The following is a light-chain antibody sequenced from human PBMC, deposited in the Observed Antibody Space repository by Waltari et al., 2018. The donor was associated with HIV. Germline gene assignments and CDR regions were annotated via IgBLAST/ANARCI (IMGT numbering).Light chain of an antibody. CDR1: RSNIGAGYF. CDR2: SEI. J-gene: IGLJ2*01. V-gene: IGLV1-40*01. Sequence: QSALTQPPSVSGAPGQRVTISCTGNRSNIGAGYFVHWYQHLPGTAPKLRVYSEINRPSGVRDRFSGSKSGTSASLVITGLQAEDEADYYCQSYDSSLRASVFGGGTKLTVL. CDR3: QSYDSSLRASV.